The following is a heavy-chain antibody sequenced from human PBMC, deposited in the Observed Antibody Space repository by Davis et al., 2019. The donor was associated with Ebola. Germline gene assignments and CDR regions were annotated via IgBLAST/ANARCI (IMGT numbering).Heavy chain of an antibody. D-gene: IGHD3-3*01. CDR2: IKQDGSEK. Sequence: GESLKISCAASGFTFSSYWMSWVRQAPGKGLEWVANIKQDGSEKYYVDSVKGRFTISRDNAKNSLYLQMNSLRAEDTAVYYCARDSNPYYDFWSGYYDYWGQGTLVTVSS. J-gene: IGHJ4*02. V-gene: IGHV3-7*01. CDR3: ARDSNPYYDFWSGYYDY. CDR1: GFTFSSYW.